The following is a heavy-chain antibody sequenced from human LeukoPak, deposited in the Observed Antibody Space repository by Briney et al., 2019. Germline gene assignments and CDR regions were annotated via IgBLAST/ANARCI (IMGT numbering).Heavy chain of an antibody. J-gene: IGHJ4*02. CDR1: GGSFSGYY. Sequence: TSETLSLTCAVYGGSFSGYYWSWIRQPPGKGLEWIGEINHSGSTNYNPSLKSRVTISVDTSKNQFSLKLSCVTAADTAVYYCARGRWKRYYDSSGYIDYWGQGTLVTVSS. D-gene: IGHD3-22*01. CDR3: ARGRWKRYYDSSGYIDY. CDR2: INHSGST. V-gene: IGHV4-34*01.